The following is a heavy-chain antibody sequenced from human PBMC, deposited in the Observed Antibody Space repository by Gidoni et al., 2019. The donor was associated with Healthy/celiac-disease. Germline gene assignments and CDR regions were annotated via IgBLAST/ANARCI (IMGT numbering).Heavy chain of an antibody. J-gene: IGHJ5*02. V-gene: IGHV4-38-2*02. CDR2: IYHSGST. Sequence: QVQLQESGPGLVKHSETLSLTCTVSGYYISSGYYWGWIRQPPGKGLEWIGSIYHSGSTYYNPSLKSRVTISVDTSKNQFSLKLSSVTAADTAVYYCAITVGLLYGWFDPWGQGTLVTVSS. D-gene: IGHD4-4*01. CDR3: AITVGLLYGWFDP. CDR1: GYYISSGYY.